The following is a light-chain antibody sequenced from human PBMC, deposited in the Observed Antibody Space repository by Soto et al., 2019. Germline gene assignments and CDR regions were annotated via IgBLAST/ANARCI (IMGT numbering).Light chain of an antibody. CDR1: SSDVGSYNA. V-gene: IGLV2-23*01. Sequence: QSVLTQPASVSGSPGQSITISCTGTSSDVGSYNAVSWYQQHPGKAPKLMIYEGSKRPSGVSNRFSGSKSGNTASLTISGLQAEDEADYHCCSYAGTSTDVFGTGTKVTVL. J-gene: IGLJ1*01. CDR2: EGS. CDR3: CSYAGTSTDV.